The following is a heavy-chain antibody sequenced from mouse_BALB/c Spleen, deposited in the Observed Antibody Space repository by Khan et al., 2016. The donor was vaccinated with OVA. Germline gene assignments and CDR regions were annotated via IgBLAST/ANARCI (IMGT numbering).Heavy chain of an antibody. CDR1: GYTFTDYH. CDR3: AGRFDY. V-gene: IGHV1-84*02. J-gene: IGHJ2*01. Sequence: QVQLQQSRPELVKPGTSVKISCKASGYTFTDYHINWVKQKPGQGLEWIGWIYPGSANTKYSETFKGMATLTVDTSSSTAYMQLSSLTSEDTAVYFCAGRFDYWGQGTTLTVSS. CDR2: IYPGSANT.